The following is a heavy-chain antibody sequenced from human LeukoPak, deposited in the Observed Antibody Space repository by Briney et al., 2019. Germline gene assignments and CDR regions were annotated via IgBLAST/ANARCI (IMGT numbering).Heavy chain of an antibody. CDR3: AELGITMIGGV. J-gene: IGHJ6*04. D-gene: IGHD3-10*02. CDR2: ISSSGSTI. V-gene: IGHV3-48*03. Sequence: GGSLRLSCPASGFTFSSHEMNWVRQAPGKGLEWVSYISSSGSTIYYADSVKGRFTISRDNAKNSLYLQMNSLRAEDTAVYYCAELGITMIGGVWGKGTTVTISS. CDR1: GFTFSSHE.